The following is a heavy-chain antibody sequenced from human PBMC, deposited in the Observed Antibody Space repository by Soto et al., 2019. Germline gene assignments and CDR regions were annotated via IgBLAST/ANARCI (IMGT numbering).Heavy chain of an antibody. CDR1: GFTFTNYW. J-gene: IGHJ4*02. Sequence: GGSMRLSCAASGFTFTNYWMTWVRQAPGKGLEWVANIKEDGGEKYYVDSVKGRFTISRDNAKKSLFLQMNSLKAEDTALYYCARVKHVVPPYYFDYWGQGTLVTVSS. V-gene: IGHV3-7*03. D-gene: IGHD6-6*01. CDR2: IKEDGGEK. CDR3: ARVKHVVPPYYFDY.